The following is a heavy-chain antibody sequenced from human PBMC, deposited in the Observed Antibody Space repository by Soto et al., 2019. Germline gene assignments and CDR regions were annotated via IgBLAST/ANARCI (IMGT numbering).Heavy chain of an antibody. D-gene: IGHD1-7*01. CDR1: GGSISSSSYY. CDR2: INHSGST. CDR3: ARGQTGTIDDYFDY. Sequence: SETLSLTCTVSGGSISSSSYYWGWIRQPPGKGLEWIGEINHSGSTNCNPSLKSRVTISVDTSKNQFSLKLSSVTAADTAVYYCARGQTGTIDDYFDYWGQGTLVTVSS. J-gene: IGHJ4*02. V-gene: IGHV4-39*07.